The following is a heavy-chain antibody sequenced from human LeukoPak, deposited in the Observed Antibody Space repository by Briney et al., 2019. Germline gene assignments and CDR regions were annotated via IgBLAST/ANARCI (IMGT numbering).Heavy chain of an antibody. Sequence: GGSLRLSCAASGFTFSSYWMHWVCQAPGKGLVWVSRINSDGSSTSYADSVKGRFTISRDNAKNTLYLQMNSLRAEDTAVYYCARGYSPTIPLYYYYGMDVWGKGTTVTVSS. D-gene: IGHD1-26*01. J-gene: IGHJ6*04. CDR1: GFTFSSYW. CDR3: ARGYSPTIPLYYYYGMDV. CDR2: INSDGSST. V-gene: IGHV3-74*01.